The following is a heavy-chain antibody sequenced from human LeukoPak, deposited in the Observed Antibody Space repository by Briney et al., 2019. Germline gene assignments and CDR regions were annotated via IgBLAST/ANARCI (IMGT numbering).Heavy chain of an antibody. CDR3: AKDFTVVVTAIVDY. CDR1: GFTFSSYA. J-gene: IGHJ4*02. Sequence: GGSLRLSCAASGFTFSSYAMSWVCQAPGKGLEWVSAISGSGGSTYYADSVKGRFTISRDNSKNTLYLQMNSLRAEDTAVYYCAKDFTVVVTAIVDYWGQGTLVTVSS. CDR2: ISGSGGST. D-gene: IGHD2-21*02. V-gene: IGHV3-23*01.